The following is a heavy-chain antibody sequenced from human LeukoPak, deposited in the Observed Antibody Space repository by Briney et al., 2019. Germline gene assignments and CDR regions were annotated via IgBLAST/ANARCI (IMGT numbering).Heavy chain of an antibody. CDR3: ARGVAGEPYYFDY. J-gene: IGHJ4*02. CDR2: ISVYNGNT. CDR1: GYTFTIYG. V-gene: IGHV1-18*01. D-gene: IGHD3-10*01. Sequence: ASVRVSCTASGYTFTIYGISWVREGPGQGRGRMGWISVYNGNTNYAQTLQVRVTMTTDPSTSTASMDLRSLTSDDTAVYYCARGVAGEPYYFDYWGQGTLVTVSS.